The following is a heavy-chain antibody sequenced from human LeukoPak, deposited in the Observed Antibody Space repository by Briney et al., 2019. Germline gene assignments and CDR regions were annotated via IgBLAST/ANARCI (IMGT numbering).Heavy chain of an antibody. J-gene: IGHJ4*02. CDR3: ARHQVYDSISNPFDY. CDR1: GGSFSGYY. Sequence: SETLSLTCAVYGGSFSGYYWSWIRQPPGKGLEWIGEINHSGSTYYNPSLKSRVTISVDTSKNQFSLKLSSVTAADTAVYYCARHQVYDSISNPFDYWGQGTLVTVSS. CDR2: INHSGST. D-gene: IGHD3-22*01. V-gene: IGHV4-34*01.